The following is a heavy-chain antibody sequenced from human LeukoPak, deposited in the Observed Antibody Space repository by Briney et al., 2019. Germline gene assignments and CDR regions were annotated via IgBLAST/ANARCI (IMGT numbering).Heavy chain of an antibody. CDR2: ISGSGGST. V-gene: IGHV3-23*01. D-gene: IGHD6-13*01. CDR3: AKDQRSSSWYAGDY. CDR1: GFTFSSYG. J-gene: IGHJ4*02. Sequence: PGGSLRLSCAASGFTFSSYGMSWVRQAPGKGLEWVSAISGSGGSTYYADSVKGRFTISRGNSKNTLYLQMNSLRAEDTAVYYCAKDQRSSSWYAGDYWGQGTLVTVSS.